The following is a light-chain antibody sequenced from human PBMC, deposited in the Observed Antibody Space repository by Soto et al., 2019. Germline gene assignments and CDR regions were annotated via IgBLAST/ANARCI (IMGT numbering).Light chain of an antibody. Sequence: DIQMTPSPSTLSASVGDSVTITCRASQSIGTWLAWYQQKPGKAPKFLIFDASTLEIGVPSRFSGCGSGREFTLTISSLQPDDFATYYCQQYRSYWTFGQGTKVDIK. V-gene: IGKV1-5*01. J-gene: IGKJ1*01. CDR3: QQYRSYWT. CDR2: DAS. CDR1: QSIGTW.